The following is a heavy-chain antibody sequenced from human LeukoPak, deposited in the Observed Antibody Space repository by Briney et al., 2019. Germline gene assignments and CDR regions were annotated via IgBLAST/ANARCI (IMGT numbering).Heavy chain of an antibody. CDR1: GGSISSHY. V-gene: IGHV4-59*11. Sequence: SETLSLTCTVSGGSISSHYWGWIRQPPGKGLEWIGYIYFSGNTNYNPSLKSRLTISVDTSKNQFSLKLSSVTAADTAVYYCARLTWDSSGWHFDYWGQGTLVTVSS. CDR2: IYFSGNT. CDR3: ARLTWDSSGWHFDY. D-gene: IGHD6-19*01. J-gene: IGHJ4*02.